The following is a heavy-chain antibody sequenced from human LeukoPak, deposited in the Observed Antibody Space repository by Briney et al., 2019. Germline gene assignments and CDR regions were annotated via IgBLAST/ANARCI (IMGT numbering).Heavy chain of an antibody. CDR3: ARRALGAIDY. CDR1: GYSISSGYY. Sequence: SETLSLTCAVSGYSISSGYYWGWIRQPPGKGLEWIGRIYHSGSTYYNPSLKSRVTISVDTSKNQFSLKLSSVTAADTAVYYCARRALGAIDYWGQGTLVTVSS. D-gene: IGHD1-26*01. J-gene: IGHJ4*02. V-gene: IGHV4-38-2*01. CDR2: IYHSGST.